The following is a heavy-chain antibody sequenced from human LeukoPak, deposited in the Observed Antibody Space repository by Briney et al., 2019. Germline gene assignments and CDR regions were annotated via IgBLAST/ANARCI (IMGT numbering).Heavy chain of an antibody. J-gene: IGHJ4*02. D-gene: IGHD3-9*01. CDR1: GFTFSNAW. CDR2: IKSKTDGGTT. V-gene: IGHV3-15*01. CDR3: TTGDYDILTGYLSFDY. Sequence: GGSLRLSCADSGFTFSNAWMSWVRQAPGKGLEWVGRIKSKTDGGTTDYAAPVKGRFTISRDDSKNTLYLQMNSLKTEDTAVYYCTTGDYDILTGYLSFDYWGQGTLVTVSS.